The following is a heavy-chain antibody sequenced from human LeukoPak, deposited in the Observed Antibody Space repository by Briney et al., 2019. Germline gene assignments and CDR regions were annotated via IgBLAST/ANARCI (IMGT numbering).Heavy chain of an antibody. Sequence: SETLSLTCTVSGGSISSYYWSWIRQPPGKGLEWIGYIYYSGSTNYNPSLKSRVTISVDTSKNQFSLKLSSVTAADTAVYYCAREEPGYCDSSGYSLGSHFDYWGQGTLVTISS. D-gene: IGHD3-22*01. CDR2: IYYSGST. CDR3: AREEPGYCDSSGYSLGSHFDY. J-gene: IGHJ4*02. V-gene: IGHV4-59*12. CDR1: GGSISSYY.